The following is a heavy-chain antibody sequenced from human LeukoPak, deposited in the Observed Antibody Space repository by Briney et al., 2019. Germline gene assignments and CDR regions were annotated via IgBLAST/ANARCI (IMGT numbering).Heavy chain of an antibody. CDR1: GYTFTSYG. D-gene: IGHD3-22*01. J-gene: IGHJ4*02. V-gene: IGHV1-18*01. CDR3: ARDGAYYYDSSGYYQFDY. CDR2: ISAYNGNT. Sequence: ASVKVSCKASGYTFTSYGISWVRQAPGQGLEWMGWISAYNGNTNYAQKLQGRVTMTTGTSTSTAYMELRSLRSDDTAVYYCARDGAYYYDSSGYYQFDYWGQGTLVTVSS.